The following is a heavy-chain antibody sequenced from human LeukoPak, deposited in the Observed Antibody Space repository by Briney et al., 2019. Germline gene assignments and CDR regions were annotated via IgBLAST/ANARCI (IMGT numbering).Heavy chain of an antibody. CDR2: IKQDGSEK. V-gene: IGHV3-7*01. Sequence: GGCLRLSCAASGFTFSSYWMSWVRQAPGKGLEWVANIKQDGSEKYYVDSVKGRFTISRDNAKNSLYLQMNSLRAEDTAVYYCARERIRAAGFHYYYYMDVWGKGTTVTVSS. J-gene: IGHJ6*03. D-gene: IGHD6-13*01. CDR3: ARERIRAAGFHYYYYMDV. CDR1: GFTFSSYW.